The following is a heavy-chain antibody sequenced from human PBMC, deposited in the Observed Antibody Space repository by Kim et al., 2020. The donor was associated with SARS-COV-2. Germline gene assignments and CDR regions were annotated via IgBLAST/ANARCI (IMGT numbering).Heavy chain of an antibody. CDR1: GGSVSSGSYY. Sequence: SETLSLTCTVSGGSVSSGSYYWSWIRQPPGKGLEWIGYIYYSGSTNYNPSLKSRVTISVDTSKNQFSLKLSSVTAADTAVYYCARVYPNCSGGSCYSFSLYFDYWGQGTLVTVSS. V-gene: IGHV4-61*01. J-gene: IGHJ4*02. CDR3: ARVYPNCSGGSCYSFSLYFDY. CDR2: IYYSGST. D-gene: IGHD2-15*01.